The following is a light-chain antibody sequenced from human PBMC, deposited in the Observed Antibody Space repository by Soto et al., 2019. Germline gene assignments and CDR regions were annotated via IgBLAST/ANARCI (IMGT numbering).Light chain of an antibody. J-gene: IGLJ2*01. CDR1: SSNIGSNT. V-gene: IGLV1-44*01. Sequence: QAVVTQPPSASGTPGQRVTISCSGSSSNIGSNTVNWYQQLPGTAPKLLIYSNNQRPSGLPDRFSGSKSGNSASLAISGLQSEDEADYYCAAWDDSLNGVVFGGGTKVTVL. CDR2: SNN. CDR3: AAWDDSLNGVV.